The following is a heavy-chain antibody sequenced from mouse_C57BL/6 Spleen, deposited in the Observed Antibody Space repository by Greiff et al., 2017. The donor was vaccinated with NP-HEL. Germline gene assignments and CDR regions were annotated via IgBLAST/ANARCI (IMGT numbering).Heavy chain of an antibody. CDR2: IYPSDSET. D-gene: IGHD1-1*01. J-gene: IGHJ2*01. CDR1: GYTFTSYW. Sequence: QVQLQQSGAELVRPGSSVKLSCKASGYTFTSYWMDWVKQRPGQGLEWIGNIYPSDSETHYNQKFKDKATLTVDKSSSTAYMQLSSLTSEDSAVYYCARAYYGSSLFDYWGQGTTLTVSS. CDR3: ARAYYGSSLFDY. V-gene: IGHV1-61*01.